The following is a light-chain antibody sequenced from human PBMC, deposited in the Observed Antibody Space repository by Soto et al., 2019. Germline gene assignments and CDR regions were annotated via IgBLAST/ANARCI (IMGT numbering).Light chain of an antibody. CDR2: EVS. V-gene: IGLV2-14*01. CDR3: SSYTSSSTYV. CDR1: SSDVGGYNY. Sequence: QSVLTQPVSVSGSPGQSITISCIGTSSDVGGYNYVSWYQQHTGKAPKLMIYEVSNRPSGVSNRFSGSKSGNTASLTISGLQAEDEADYYCSSYTSSSTYVFGTGTKVTGL. J-gene: IGLJ1*01.